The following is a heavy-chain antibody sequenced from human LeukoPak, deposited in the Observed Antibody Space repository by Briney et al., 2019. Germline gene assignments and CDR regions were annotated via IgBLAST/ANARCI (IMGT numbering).Heavy chain of an antibody. V-gene: IGHV4-59*01. J-gene: IGHJ4*02. CDR1: GGSISSYY. D-gene: IGHD5-12*01. Sequence: PSETLSLTCTVSGGSISSYYWSWIRQPPGKGLEWIGYIYYSGSTNYNPSLKSRVTISVDTSKNRFSLKLSSVTAADTAVYYCAREVGGYEAYFDYWGQGTLVTVSS. CDR2: IYYSGST. CDR3: AREVGGYEAYFDY.